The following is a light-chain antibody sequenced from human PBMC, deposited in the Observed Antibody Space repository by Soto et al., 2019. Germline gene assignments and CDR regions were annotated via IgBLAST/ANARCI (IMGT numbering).Light chain of an antibody. V-gene: IGKV1-5*03. CDR1: ESVNSW. J-gene: IGKJ1*01. CDR3: QHYNGDSSWS. CDR2: KAS. Sequence: DIQLTQSPSTLSASIGDKVTITCRASESVNSWLAWYQQKPGKAPKFLIYKASNLESGVPSRFSGGESGTEFTLTISSLQPDDFATYYCQHYNGDSSWSFGQGTKV.